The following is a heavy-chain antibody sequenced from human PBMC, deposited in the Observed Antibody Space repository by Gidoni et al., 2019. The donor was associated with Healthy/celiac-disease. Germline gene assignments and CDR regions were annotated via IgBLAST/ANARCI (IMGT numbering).Heavy chain of an antibody. D-gene: IGHD6-13*01. CDR3: ANPTGGEAAAGHY. J-gene: IGHJ4*02. CDR1: GFTFSSYA. Sequence: EVQLLESGGGLVQPGGSLRLSCAASGFTFSSYAMSWVRQAPGKGLEWFSAISGSGGSTYYADSVKGRFTISRDNSKNTLYLQMNSLRAEDTAVYYCANPTGGEAAAGHYWGQGTLVTVSS. CDR2: ISGSGGST. V-gene: IGHV3-23*01.